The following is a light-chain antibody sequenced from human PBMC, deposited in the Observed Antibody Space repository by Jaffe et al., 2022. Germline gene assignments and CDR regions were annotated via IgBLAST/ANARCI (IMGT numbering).Light chain of an antibody. V-gene: IGKV3-20*01. CDR1: QSLSSSY. CDR3: QQYYSSQRT. CDR2: GTS. J-gene: IGKJ1*01. Sequence: EIVLTQSPGTLSLSPGERATLSCRATQSLSSSYLAWYQQKPGQAPRLLIFGTSTRATGIPDRFSGSGSGTDFTLTISRLEPEDFAVYYCQQYYSSQRTFGQGTKVEIK.